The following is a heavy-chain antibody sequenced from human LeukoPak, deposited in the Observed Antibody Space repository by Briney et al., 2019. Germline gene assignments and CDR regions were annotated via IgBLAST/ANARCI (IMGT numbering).Heavy chain of an antibody. D-gene: IGHD3-22*01. CDR1: GYTFTSYY. V-gene: IGHV1-46*01. Sequence: ASVTVSCKASGYTFTSYYMHWVRQAPGQGLEWMGIINPSGGSTSYAQKFQGRVTMTRDTSTSTVYMELSSLRSEDTAVYYCARVRASSYYDSSGYTGMDVWGQGTTVTVSS. J-gene: IGHJ6*02. CDR3: ARVRASSYYDSSGYTGMDV. CDR2: INPSGGST.